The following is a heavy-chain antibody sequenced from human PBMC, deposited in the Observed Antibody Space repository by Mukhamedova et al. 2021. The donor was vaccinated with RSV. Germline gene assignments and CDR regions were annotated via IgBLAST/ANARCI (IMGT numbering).Heavy chain of an antibody. CDR2: INGDGRT. D-gene: IGHD2-15*01. V-gene: IGHV3-74*01. CDR3: ARPDCSGGSCYLVY. Sequence: VSRINGDGRTNYADSVRGRFTLSRDNAKNTLYLQMNSLRVEDTAVYYCARPDCSGGSCYLVYWGQGTLVTVSS. J-gene: IGHJ4*02.